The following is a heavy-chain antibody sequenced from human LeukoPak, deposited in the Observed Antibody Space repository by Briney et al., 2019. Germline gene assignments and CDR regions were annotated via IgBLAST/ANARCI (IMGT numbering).Heavy chain of an antibody. CDR3: AKEADPYWYFDL. CDR2: IRGST. Sequence: GGSLRLSCAASGFTFSTYWMHWVRQAPGKGLEWVSLIRGSTYYADSVKGRFTISRDNSKNTLYLQMNSLRAEDTAVYYCAKEADPYWYFDLWGRGTLVTVSS. V-gene: IGHV3-53*01. J-gene: IGHJ2*01. CDR1: GFTFSTYW.